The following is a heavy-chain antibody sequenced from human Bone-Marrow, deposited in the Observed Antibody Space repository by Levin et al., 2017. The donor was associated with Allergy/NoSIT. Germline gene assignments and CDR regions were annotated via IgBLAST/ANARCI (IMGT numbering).Heavy chain of an antibody. Sequence: GESLKISCKASGYTFTDYYIHWVRQAPGQGFEWMGWINPNGGGTSYARKFQGRVTMTRDTSIKTAYMELSSLTSDDPAVYYCARGLMIGASKMFDLWGQGTPVTVSS. J-gene: IGHJ5*02. V-gene: IGHV1-2*02. CDR3: ARGLMIGASKMFDL. CDR2: INPNGGGT. CDR1: GYTFTDYY. D-gene: IGHD3-22*01.